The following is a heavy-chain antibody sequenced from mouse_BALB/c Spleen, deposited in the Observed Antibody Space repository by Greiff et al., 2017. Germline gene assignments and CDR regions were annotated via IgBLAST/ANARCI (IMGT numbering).Heavy chain of an antibody. Sequence: VQLKQSGPELVKPGASVKMSCKASGYTFTSYVMHWVKQKPGQGLEWIGYINPYNDGTKYNEKFKGKATLTSDKSSSTAYVELSSLTSEDSAVFYCAREGLGRYDGFAYWGQAALVTVAA. J-gene: IGHJ3*01. CDR3: AREGLGRYDGFAY. D-gene: IGHD2-14*01. CDR1: GYTFTSYV. CDR2: INPYNDGT. V-gene: IGHV1-14*01.